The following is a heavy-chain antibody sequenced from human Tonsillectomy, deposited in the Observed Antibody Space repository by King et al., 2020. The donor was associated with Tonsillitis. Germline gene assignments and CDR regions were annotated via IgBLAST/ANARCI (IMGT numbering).Heavy chain of an antibody. CDR3: ARGGGLLDV. V-gene: IGHV4-59*13. CDR1: GGSLSSSY. D-gene: IGHD3-16*01. J-gene: IGHJ6*04. Sequence: QLQESGPGLVKPSETLSLTFTVSGGSLSSSYWSWIRQPPGKGLECMGYIFHSGRTNHKPSLKVRVTISVDTSKNQFSPKLSSVSAADTAVYYCARGGGLLDVWGKGTMVTVSS. CDR2: IFHSGRT.